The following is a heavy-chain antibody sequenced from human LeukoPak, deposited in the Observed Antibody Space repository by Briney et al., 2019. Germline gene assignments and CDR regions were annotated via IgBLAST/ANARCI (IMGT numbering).Heavy chain of an antibody. V-gene: IGHV3-20*04. D-gene: IGHD3-3*01. J-gene: IGHJ3*02. Sequence: PGGSLRLSCAASGFTFDDYGMSWVRQTPGKGLEWVSGINWNGGSTGYADSVKGRFTISRDNAKNSLYLQMNSLRAEDTAFYYCARARITIFGVVIRDAFDSWGQGTMVTASS. CDR2: INWNGGST. CDR3: ARARITIFGVVIRDAFDS. CDR1: GFTFDDYG.